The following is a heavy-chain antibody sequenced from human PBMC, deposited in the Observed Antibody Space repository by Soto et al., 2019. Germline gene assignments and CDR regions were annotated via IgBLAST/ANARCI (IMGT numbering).Heavy chain of an antibody. Sequence: SETLSLTCAVYGGSFSGYYWTWIRQPPGKGLEWIGEINHSGSTNYNPSLKSRVTISVDTSRNQFSLILSSVTAADTAVYYCARMKLEWLLVAYGMDVWGQGTTVTVSS. CDR2: INHSGST. CDR3: ARMKLEWLLVAYGMDV. J-gene: IGHJ6*02. CDR1: GGSFSGYY. D-gene: IGHD3-3*01. V-gene: IGHV4-34*01.